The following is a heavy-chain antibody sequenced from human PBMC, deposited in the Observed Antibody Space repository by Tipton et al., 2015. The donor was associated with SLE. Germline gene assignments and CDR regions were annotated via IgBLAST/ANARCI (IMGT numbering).Heavy chain of an antibody. CDR1: GYSFTDYW. CDR2: IYPGDSDT. Sequence: QSGAEVKKPGESLKISCQGSGYSFTDYWIGWVRQMPGKGLEWMGIIYPGDSDTIYSPSFQGQVTISADKSINTAYLQWSNLKASDTAMYYCARLRQQLVWGAFDIWGQGTMVTVSS. J-gene: IGHJ3*02. V-gene: IGHV5-51*03. CDR3: ARLRQQLVWGAFDI. D-gene: IGHD6-13*01.